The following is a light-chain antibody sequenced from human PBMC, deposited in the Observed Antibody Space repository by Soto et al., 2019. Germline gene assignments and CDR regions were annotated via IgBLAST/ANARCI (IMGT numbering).Light chain of an antibody. CDR1: QSVSSK. CDR3: QQYNDWPLT. J-gene: IGKJ4*01. CDR2: GAS. V-gene: IGKV3-15*01. Sequence: EVVMTQFPATLSVSPGERATLSCRASQSVSSKLAWYQQSPGQAPRLLIYGASTRATGIPARFSGSGSGTEFTLTISSLQSEDFAVYHCQQYNDWPLTFGGGTKVDIK.